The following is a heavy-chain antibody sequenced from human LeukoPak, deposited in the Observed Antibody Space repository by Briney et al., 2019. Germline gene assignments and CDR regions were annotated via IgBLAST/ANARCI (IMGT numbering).Heavy chain of an antibody. D-gene: IGHD1-1*01. Sequence: HPGGSLRLSCAASGFSFEAYGMYWVRRAPGKGLEWVSGITWNSDDMAYADSVKGRFTISRDNAKNCLYLQMNSLTVEDTALYYCTRVTSWRTGFDYWGQGTLVTVSS. CDR1: GFSFEAYG. CDR2: ITWNSDDM. J-gene: IGHJ4*02. V-gene: IGHV3-9*01. CDR3: TRVTSWRTGFDY.